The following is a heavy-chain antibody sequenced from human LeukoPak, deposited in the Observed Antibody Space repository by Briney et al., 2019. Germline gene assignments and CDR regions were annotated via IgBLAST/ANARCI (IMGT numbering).Heavy chain of an antibody. CDR2: ISGSGGST. CDR3: AKGKDYYEMRVYFDY. J-gene: IGHJ4*02. V-gene: IGHV3-23*01. D-gene: IGHD3-22*01. CDR1: GFTFSSYA. Sequence: GGSLRLSCAASGFTFSSYAMSWVRQAPGRGLEWVSAISGSGGSTYYADSVKGRFTISRDNSKNTLYLQMNSLRAEDTAVYYCAKGKDYYEMRVYFDYWGQGTLVTVSS.